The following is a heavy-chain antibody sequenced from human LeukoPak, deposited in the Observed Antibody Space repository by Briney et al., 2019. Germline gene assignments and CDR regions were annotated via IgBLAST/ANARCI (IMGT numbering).Heavy chain of an antibody. J-gene: IGHJ4*02. CDR1: GFTFSSYG. CDR2: ISYDGSNK. Sequence: GGSLRLSCAASGFTFSSYGMHWVRQAPGKGLEWVAVISYDGSNKYYADSVKGRFTISRDNSKNTLYLQMNSLRAEDTAVYYCAHGGYYDSSGYYYYWGQGTLVTISS. V-gene: IGHV3-30*03. D-gene: IGHD3-22*01. CDR3: AHGGYYDSSGYYYY.